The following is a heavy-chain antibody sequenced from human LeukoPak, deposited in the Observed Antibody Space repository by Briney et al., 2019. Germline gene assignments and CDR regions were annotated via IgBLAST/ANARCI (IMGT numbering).Heavy chain of an antibody. V-gene: IGHV3-74*01. J-gene: IGHJ4*02. D-gene: IGHD6-19*01. CDR2: INSDGSNT. CDR3: ARAVSGWQAIDY. Sequence: GSLRLSCAASGLTFSSSWMYWVRQAPGKGLVWVSDINSDGSNTRYADSVRGRFTISIDNAKEMVHLQMNSLRAEDTAVYYCARAVSGWQAIDYWGQGTLVTVSS. CDR1: GLTFSSSW.